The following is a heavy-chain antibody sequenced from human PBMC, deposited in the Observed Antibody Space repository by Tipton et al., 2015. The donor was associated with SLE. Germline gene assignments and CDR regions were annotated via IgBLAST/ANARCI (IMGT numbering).Heavy chain of an antibody. CDR1: GFTFSSYE. Sequence: QVQSGGGLVQPGGSLKLSCVASGFTFSSYEMHWVRQDPGKGLEWVSYISGSGSTIYYADSVKGRFTISRDNAKDTLYLQMNSLSYEDTAVYYCARVGGAPFLEWQPFDDWGHGTLVTVSS. J-gene: IGHJ4*01. D-gene: IGHD3-3*02. V-gene: IGHV3-48*03. CDR2: ISGSGSTI. CDR3: ARVGGAPFLEWQPFDD.